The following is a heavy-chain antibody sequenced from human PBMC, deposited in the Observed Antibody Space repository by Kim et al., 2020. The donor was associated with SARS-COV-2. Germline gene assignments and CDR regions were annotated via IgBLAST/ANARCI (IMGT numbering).Heavy chain of an antibody. V-gene: IGHV3-33*01. Sequence: GGSLRLSCAASGFTFSSYGMHWVRQAPGKGLEWVAVIWCDGSNKYYADSVKGRFTISRDNSKNTLYLQMNSLRAEDTAVYYCARELVPAADYYYYYGMDVWGQGTTVTVSS. J-gene: IGHJ6*02. CDR3: ARELVPAADYYYYYGMDV. CDR2: IWCDGSNK. D-gene: IGHD2-2*01. CDR1: GFTFSSYG.